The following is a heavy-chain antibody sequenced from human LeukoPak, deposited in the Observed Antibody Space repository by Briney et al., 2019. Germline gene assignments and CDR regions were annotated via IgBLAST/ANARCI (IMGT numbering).Heavy chain of an antibody. CDR1: GFTFSSYA. D-gene: IGHD3-3*01. CDR3: ANDPSYYDFWSASDY. CDR2: ISGSGGST. Sequence: GGSLRLSCAASGFTFSSYAMSWVRQAPGKGLEWVSAISGSGGSTYYADSVKGRFTISRDNSNNTLYLQMNSLRAEDTAVYYCANDPSYYDFWSASDYWGQGTLVTVSS. J-gene: IGHJ4*02. V-gene: IGHV3-23*01.